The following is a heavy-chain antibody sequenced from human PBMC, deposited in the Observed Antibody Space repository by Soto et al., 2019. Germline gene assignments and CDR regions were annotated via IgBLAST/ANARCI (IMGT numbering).Heavy chain of an antibody. CDR3: AKDILVFGVVSFHTQFDP. V-gene: IGHV3-9*01. CDR2: ISWNSGSI. Sequence: EVQLVESGGGLVQPGRSLRLSCAASGFTFDDYAMHWVRQAPGKGLEWVSGISWNSGSIGYADSVKGRFTISRDNAKNSLYLQMNSLRAEDTALYYCAKDILVFGVVSFHTQFDPWGQGTLVTVSS. D-gene: IGHD3-3*01. CDR1: GFTFDDYA. J-gene: IGHJ5*02.